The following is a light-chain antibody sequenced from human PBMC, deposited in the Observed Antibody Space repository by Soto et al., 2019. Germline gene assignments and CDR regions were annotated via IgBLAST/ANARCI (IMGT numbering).Light chain of an antibody. CDR1: SSNVGGYNY. V-gene: IGLV2-11*01. J-gene: IGLJ1*01. Sequence: QSALTQPRSVSGSPGQSVTISCTGTSSNVGGYNYVSWYQQHPGKAPKLMIYDVSKRPSGIPDRFSGSKSGNAASLTISGLQDEDEADYYSCSYAGSYTHVFGTGTKLTVL. CDR2: DVS. CDR3: CSYAGSYTHV.